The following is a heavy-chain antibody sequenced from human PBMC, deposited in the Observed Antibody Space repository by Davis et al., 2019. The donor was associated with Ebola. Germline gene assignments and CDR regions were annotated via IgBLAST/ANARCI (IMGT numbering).Heavy chain of an antibody. Sequence: MPSETLSLTCTVSGGSISSGGYYWSWIRQPPGKGLEWIGYIYYSGSTNYNPSLKSRVTISVDTSKNQFSLKLSSVTAADTAVYYCARGPSIANFDYWGQGTLVTVSS. J-gene: IGHJ4*02. V-gene: IGHV4-61*08. CDR1: GGSISSGGYY. D-gene: IGHD6-6*01. CDR2: IYYSGST. CDR3: ARGPSIANFDY.